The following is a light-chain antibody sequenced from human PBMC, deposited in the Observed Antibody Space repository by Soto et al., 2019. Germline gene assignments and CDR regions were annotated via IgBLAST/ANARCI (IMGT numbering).Light chain of an antibody. V-gene: IGLV2-11*01. J-gene: IGLJ2*01. CDR3: CSDAGSSTLI. CDR2: DVS. Sequence: QSALTQPRSVSESPGQSVIISCTGTSSDVDAYNYVSWYQQHPGKAPKLMIYDVSKRPSGVPDRFSGSKSGNTASLTISGLQAEDEADYYCCSDAGSSTLIFGGGTQLTVL. CDR1: SSDVDAYNY.